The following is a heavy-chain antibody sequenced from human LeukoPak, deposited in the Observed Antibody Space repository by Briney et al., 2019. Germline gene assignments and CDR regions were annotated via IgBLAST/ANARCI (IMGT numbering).Heavy chain of an antibody. CDR3: ARAYCSGGSCYDY. CDR1: GGSISSYY. V-gene: IGHV4-59*01. CDR2: IYYSGST. D-gene: IGHD2-15*01. Sequence: SETLSLTCTVSGGSISSYYWSWIRQPPRKGLEWIGYIYYSGSTNYNPSLKSRVTISVDTSKNQFSLKLSSVTAADTAVYYCARAYCSGGSCYDYWGQGTLVTVSS. J-gene: IGHJ4*02.